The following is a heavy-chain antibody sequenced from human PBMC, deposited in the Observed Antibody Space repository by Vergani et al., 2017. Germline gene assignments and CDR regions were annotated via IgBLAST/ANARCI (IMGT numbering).Heavy chain of an antibody. V-gene: IGHV3-30*02. CDR2: IRYDGSNE. CDR1: GFTFRNYG. CDR3: ARDRGDWRYSRYFYNYYMDV. Sequence: QVQLVESGGGVVQPGGSLRLSCAASGFTFRNYGMHWVHQAPGKGLEWVAFIRYDGSNEFYADSVKGRFTVSRDNSKRTMYLQMNSLRVEDMAVYYCARDRGDWRYSRYFYNYYMDVWGKGTTVTVSS. D-gene: IGHD2-8*02. J-gene: IGHJ6*03.